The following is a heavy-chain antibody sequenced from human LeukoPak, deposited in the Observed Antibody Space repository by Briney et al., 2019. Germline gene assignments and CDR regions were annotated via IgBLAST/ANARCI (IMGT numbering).Heavy chain of an antibody. D-gene: IGHD3-22*01. CDR1: GYTFTGYY. CDR2: INPNSGGT. J-gene: IGHJ4*02. CDR3: ARDNDQHYYDSSGYYPGPGDY. Sequence: ASVKVSCKASGYTFTGYYMHWVRQAPGQGLEWMGWINPNSGGTNYAQKLQGRVTMTTDTSTSTAYMELRSLRSDDTAVYYCARDNDQHYYDSSGYYPGPGDYWGQGTLVTVSS. V-gene: IGHV1-2*02.